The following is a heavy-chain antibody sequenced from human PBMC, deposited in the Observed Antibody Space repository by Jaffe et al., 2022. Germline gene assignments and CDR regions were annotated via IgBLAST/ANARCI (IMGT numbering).Heavy chain of an antibody. Sequence: QLQLQESGPGLVKPSETLSLTCTVSSGSISSSSHYWGWIRQPPGKGLEWIGNIYYGGSTYYNSSLNSRVTISVDRSKNQFSLKVTSVTAADTAVYYCARLTGRYDFWSGYYTPSDYYMDVWGKGTTVTVSS. D-gene: IGHD3-3*01. CDR1: SGSISSSSHY. V-gene: IGHV4-39*01. J-gene: IGHJ6*03. CDR3: ARLTGRYDFWSGYYTPSDYYMDV. CDR2: IYYGGST.